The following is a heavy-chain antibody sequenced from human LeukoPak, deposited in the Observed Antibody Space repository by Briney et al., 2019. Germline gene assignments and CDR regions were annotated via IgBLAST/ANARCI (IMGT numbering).Heavy chain of an antibody. D-gene: IGHD6-13*01. CDR2: IYTSGST. CDR1: GGSISSYY. Sequence: PSETLSLTCTVSGGSISSYYWSWIRQPAGKGLEWIGRIYTSGSTNYNPSLKSRVTMSVDTSKNQFSLKLSSVTAADTAVYYCARDLDSSSWYRQGWFDPWGQGTLVTVFS. V-gene: IGHV4-4*07. J-gene: IGHJ5*02. CDR3: ARDLDSSSWYRQGWFDP.